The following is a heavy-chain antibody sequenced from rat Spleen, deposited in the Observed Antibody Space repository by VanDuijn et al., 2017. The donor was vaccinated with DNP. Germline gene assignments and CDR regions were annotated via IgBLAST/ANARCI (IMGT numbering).Heavy chain of an antibody. Sequence: DVQLVESGGVLVQPGNSLTLSCAASGFTFSDYYMAWVRQAPGKGQEWVTSISPSGGGTFYGDSVKGRFTISRDNAKSTLYLQMYSLRSEETATYYCARHAGTTGIGAMDALGQGTSVTVSS. J-gene: IGHJ4*01. CDR2: ISPSGGGT. V-gene: IGHV5S11*01. CDR1: GFTFSDYY. CDR3: ARHAGTTGIGAMDA. D-gene: IGHD1-7*01.